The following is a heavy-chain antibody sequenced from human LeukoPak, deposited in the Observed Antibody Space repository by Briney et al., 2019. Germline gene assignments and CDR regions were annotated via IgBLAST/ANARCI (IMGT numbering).Heavy chain of an antibody. D-gene: IGHD3-10*01. CDR2: ISSGSTYI. CDR1: GFTFSDYS. Sequence: GGSLRLSCAASGFTFSDYSMIWVRQAPGKGLEWVSSISSGSTYIYYADSVKGRFTISRDNAKNSLYLQMNSLRAEDTAVYYCAREVLMGPRYFDYWGQGTLDTVSS. J-gene: IGHJ4*02. V-gene: IGHV3-21*01. CDR3: AREVLMGPRYFDY.